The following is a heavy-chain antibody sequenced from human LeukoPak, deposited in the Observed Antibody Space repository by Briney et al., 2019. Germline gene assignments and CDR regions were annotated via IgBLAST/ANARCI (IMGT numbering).Heavy chain of an antibody. J-gene: IGHJ4*02. V-gene: IGHV6-1*01. CDR3: AKDRTPITIFGVVMAY. D-gene: IGHD3-3*01. CDR1: GDSVSSNSAA. Sequence: SQTLSLTCAISGDSVSSNSAAWNWIRQSPSRGLEWLGRTYYRSKWYNDYAISVKSRITINPDTSKNQFSLHLNSVTPEDTAVYYCAKDRTPITIFGVVMAYWGQGTLVTVSS. CDR2: TYYRSKWYN.